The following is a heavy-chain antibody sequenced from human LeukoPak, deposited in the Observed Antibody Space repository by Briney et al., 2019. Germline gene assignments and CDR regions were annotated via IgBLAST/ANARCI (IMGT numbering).Heavy chain of an antibody. CDR1: GFTFSSYW. V-gene: IGHV3-7*01. CDR2: IKQDGSEK. J-gene: IGHJ4*02. Sequence: PGGSLRLSCAASGFTFSSYWMSWVRQAPGKGLEWVANIKQDGSEKYYVDSVKGRFTISRDNAKNSLYLQMNSLRAEDTAVYYCAKDDRIAAADSYYFDYWGQGTLVTVSS. CDR3: AKDDRIAAADSYYFDY. D-gene: IGHD6-13*01.